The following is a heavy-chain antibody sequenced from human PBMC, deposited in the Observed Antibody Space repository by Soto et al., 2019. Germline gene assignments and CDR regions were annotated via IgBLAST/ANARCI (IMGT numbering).Heavy chain of an antibody. J-gene: IGHJ4*02. CDR2: ISGSGGST. D-gene: IGHD2-15*01. V-gene: IGHV3-23*01. Sequence: PGGSLRLSCAASGFTFSSYAMSWVRQAPGKGLGWVSAISGSGGSTYYADSVKGRFTISRENSKNTLYLQMNSLRAEDTAVYYCAKDLRCSGGSCWKGFDYWGQGTLVTVSS. CDR3: AKDLRCSGGSCWKGFDY. CDR1: GFTFSSYA.